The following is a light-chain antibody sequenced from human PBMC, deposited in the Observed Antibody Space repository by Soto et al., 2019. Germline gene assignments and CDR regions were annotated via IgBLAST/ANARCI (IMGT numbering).Light chain of an antibody. CDR1: SSEVGGYNY. V-gene: IGLV2-14*03. Sequence: QSALTQPASVSGSPGQSITISCTGTSSEVGGYNYVSWYQRHPGKAPKLMIFDVSNRPSGVSNRFSGSKSANTASLTISGLHAEDEADYFCSSYTSSTTPYVFGTGTKVTVL. CDR3: SSYTSSTTPYV. J-gene: IGLJ1*01. CDR2: DVS.